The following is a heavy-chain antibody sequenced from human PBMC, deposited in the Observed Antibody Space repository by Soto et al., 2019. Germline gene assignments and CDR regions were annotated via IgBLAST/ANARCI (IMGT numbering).Heavy chain of an antibody. V-gene: IGHV1-18*01. Sequence: GASVKVSCKASGYTFTSYGISWVRQAPGQGLEWMGWISAYNGNTNYAQKLQGRVTMTTDTSTSTAYMELRSLRSDDTAVYYCARDLLTLRGTRAVVYGYWGQGTQVTVSS. D-gene: IGHD1-26*01. J-gene: IGHJ4*02. CDR3: ARDLLTLRGTRAVVYGY. CDR1: GYTFTSYG. CDR2: ISAYNGNT.